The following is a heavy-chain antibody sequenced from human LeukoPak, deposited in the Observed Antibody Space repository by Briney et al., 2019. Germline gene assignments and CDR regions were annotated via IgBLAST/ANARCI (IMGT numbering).Heavy chain of an antibody. CDR2: INPNSGDT. J-gene: IGHJ3*02. CDR1: GYTFTSYG. V-gene: IGHV1-18*01. CDR3: ARVGGGYCRGGSCYSGYAFDI. Sequence: ASVKVSCKASGYTFTSYGISWVRQAPGQGLEWMGWINPNSGDTNYAQKLQGRVTMTTDTSTSTAYMELRSLRSDDTAVYYCARVGGGYCRGGSCYSGYAFDIWGQGTMVIVSS. D-gene: IGHD2-15*01.